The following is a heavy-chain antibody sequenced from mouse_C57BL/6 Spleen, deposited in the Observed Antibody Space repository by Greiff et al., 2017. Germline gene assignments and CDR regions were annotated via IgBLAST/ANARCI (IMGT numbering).Heavy chain of an antibody. CDR2: LSDGGSYT. CDR1: GFTFSSYA. V-gene: IGHV5-4*03. J-gene: IGHJ3*01. D-gene: IGHD6-1*01. Sequence: EVKLVESGGGLVKPGGSLKLSCAASGFTFSSYAMSWVRQTPEKRLEWVATLSDGGSYTYYPDNVKGRFTISRDNAANNLYLQMSNLKSEDTAVYYCAKGARTARFAYWGQGTLVTVSA. CDR3: AKGARTARFAY.